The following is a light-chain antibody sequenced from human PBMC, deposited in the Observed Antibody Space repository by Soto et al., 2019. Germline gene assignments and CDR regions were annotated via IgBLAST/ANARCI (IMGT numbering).Light chain of an antibody. Sequence: QSALAQPASVSGSFGQSITISCSGPNTDLGVYGYVSWYQHHPGKAPKLLIYDVNNRPSGISDRFSGSKSGDTASLTISGLQAEDEADYFCFSKISGFVYGFGTGTKV. CDR3: FSKISGFVYG. CDR2: DVN. CDR1: NTDLGVYGY. J-gene: IGLJ1*01. V-gene: IGLV2-14*01.